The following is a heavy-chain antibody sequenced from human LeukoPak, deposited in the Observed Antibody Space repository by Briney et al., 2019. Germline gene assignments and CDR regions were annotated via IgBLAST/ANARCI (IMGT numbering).Heavy chain of an antibody. D-gene: IGHD4-11*01. CDR2: ISYDGNTI. J-gene: IGHJ4*02. CDR3: ARSGGLQKFDY. CDR1: RFTFRSYG. V-gene: IGHV3-30*19. Sequence: PGGSLRLSCAASRFTFRSYGMHWVRQAPGKGLQWVAVISYDGNTIHYADSMKGRFIISRDTSKNTLYLQMNSLRAEDTAVYYCARSGGLQKFDYWGQGTLVTVSS.